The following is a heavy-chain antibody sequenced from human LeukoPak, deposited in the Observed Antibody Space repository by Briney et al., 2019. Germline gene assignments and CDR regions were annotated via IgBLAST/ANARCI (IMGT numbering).Heavy chain of an antibody. D-gene: IGHD3-16*01. V-gene: IGHV3-7*01. J-gene: IGHJ4*02. Sequence: GGSLRLSCAASGFTFSSYWMSWVRQAPGKGLEWVANIKQDGSEKYYVDSVKGRFTISRDNAKNSLYLQMNSLRAEDTAVYYCARAPFGRKGYYFDYWGQGTPVTVSS. CDR2: IKQDGSEK. CDR3: ARAPFGRKGYYFDY. CDR1: GFTFSSYW.